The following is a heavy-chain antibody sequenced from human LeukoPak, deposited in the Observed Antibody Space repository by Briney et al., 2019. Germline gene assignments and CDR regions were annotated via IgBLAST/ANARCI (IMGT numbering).Heavy chain of an antibody. CDR2: IYWDDDK. J-gene: IGHJ4*02. V-gene: IGHV2-5*02. Sequence: SGPTLVKPTQTLTLTCTFSGFSLSTSGVGVGWIRQPPGKALEWLAPIYWDDDKRYSPSLKSRLTITKDTSKNQVVLTMTNMDPVDTATYYCAHSGHSNGDYGLIFYYWGQGTLVTVSS. CDR1: GFSLSTSGVG. CDR3: AHSGHSNGDYGLIFYY. D-gene: IGHD4-17*01.